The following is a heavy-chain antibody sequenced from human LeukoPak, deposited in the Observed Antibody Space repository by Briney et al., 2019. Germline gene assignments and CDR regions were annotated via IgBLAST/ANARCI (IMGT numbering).Heavy chain of an antibody. D-gene: IGHD3-10*01. CDR2: IKHDGSEKQDGSEK. Sequence: AGGSLTLSCAASGFRVSQYWMSGVRQAPGKGLEWVANIKHDGSEKQDGSEKNYVDSVKGRFTISRDNAKNSLYLQMNSLRAEDTAVYYCARSGRGVDSFYFYMDVWGKGTTVTVSS. CDR1: GFRVSQYW. V-gene: IGHV3-7*01. CDR3: ARSGRGVDSFYFYMDV. J-gene: IGHJ6*03.